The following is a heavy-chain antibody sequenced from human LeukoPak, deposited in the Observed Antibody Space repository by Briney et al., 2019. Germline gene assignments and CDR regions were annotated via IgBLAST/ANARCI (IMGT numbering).Heavy chain of an antibody. J-gene: IGHJ4*02. V-gene: IGHV3-23*01. CDR3: AKGLLITILGSLDY. CDR1: GFTFTSYW. CDR2: ITGSGRTT. D-gene: IGHD3-3*01. Sequence: GGSLRLSCAASGFTFTSYWMSWVRQAPGKGLEWVSGITGSGRTTYYADSVKGRFTISRDNSKNSLYLQINSLRAEDTAVCYCAKGLLITILGSLDYWGQGTLVTVSS.